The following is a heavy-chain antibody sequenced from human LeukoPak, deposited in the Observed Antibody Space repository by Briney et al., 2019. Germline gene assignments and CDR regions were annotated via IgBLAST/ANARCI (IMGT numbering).Heavy chain of an antibody. CDR3: AKDWSYTDHGPFDP. J-gene: IGHJ5*02. V-gene: IGHV3-23*01. CDR2: INGSGGST. D-gene: IGHD3-10*01. CDR1: GFTFSSYA. Sequence: GGSLRLSCAASGFTFSSYAMSWVRQAPGKGLEWVSAINGSGGSTYYADSVKGRFTISRDNSKNTLYLQMNSLRAEDTAVYYCAKDWSYTDHGPFDPWGQGTLVTVSS.